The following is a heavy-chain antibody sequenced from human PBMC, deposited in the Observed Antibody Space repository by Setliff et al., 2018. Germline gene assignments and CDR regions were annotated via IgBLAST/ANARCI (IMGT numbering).Heavy chain of an antibody. D-gene: IGHD1-1*01. J-gene: IGHJ4*02. CDR2: IYYRGDT. V-gene: IGHV4-39*01. CDR3: ARTGTYRYFDY. CDR1: GASLSSGTYY. Sequence: SETLSLTCTVSGASLSSGTYYWGWIRQPPGKGLEWIGRIYYRGDTYYNASLKGRLTISIDTAQNQFSLRLTSVTAADTAVYYCARTGTYRYFDYWGQGALVTVSS.